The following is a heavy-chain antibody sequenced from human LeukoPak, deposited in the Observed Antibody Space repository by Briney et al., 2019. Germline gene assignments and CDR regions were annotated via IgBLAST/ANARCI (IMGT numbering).Heavy chain of an antibody. CDR1: GITLSNYG. CDR2: ISDSGGRA. V-gene: IGHV3-23*01. CDR3: ARARYITVSPFDP. J-gene: IGHJ5*02. D-gene: IGHD3-16*02. Sequence: GGSLRLSCAVSGITLSNYGMTWVRQAPGKGLEWVAGISDSGGRANYADSVKGRFTISRDNSKNTLYLQMNSLRAEDTAVYYCARARYITVSPFDPWGQGTLVTVSS.